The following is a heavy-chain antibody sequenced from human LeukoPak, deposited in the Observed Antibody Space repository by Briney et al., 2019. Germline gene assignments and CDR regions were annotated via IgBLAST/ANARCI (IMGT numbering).Heavy chain of an antibody. J-gene: IGHJ4*02. D-gene: IGHD2-2*02. CDR3: ARNPAYCTSTSCYNDY. CDR1: GYTFTIYY. CDR2: INPSSGGT. V-gene: IGHV1-2*02. Sequence: ASVKVSCKASGYTFTIYYMHWVRQAPGQGLEWMGWINPSSGGTSYARRFQGRVTITRDTSISTAYMELSRLTSDDTAVYYCARNPAYCTSTSCYNDYWGQGTLVTVSS.